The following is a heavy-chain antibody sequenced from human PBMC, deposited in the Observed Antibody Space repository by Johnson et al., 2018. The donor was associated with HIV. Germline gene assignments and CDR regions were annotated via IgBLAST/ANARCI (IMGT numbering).Heavy chain of an antibody. CDR3: ARESDI. J-gene: IGHJ3*02. Sequence: QMQLVESGGGLVKPGGSLRLSCAVSGFIFRDYYMSWIRQAPGKGLEWVSYITSSGKSTNYADSVRGRFNISRDNPKRALYLQMTSLRAEDTAVYYCARESDIWGQGTMVTVSS. V-gene: IGHV3-11*05. CDR2: ITSSGKST. CDR1: GFIFRDYY.